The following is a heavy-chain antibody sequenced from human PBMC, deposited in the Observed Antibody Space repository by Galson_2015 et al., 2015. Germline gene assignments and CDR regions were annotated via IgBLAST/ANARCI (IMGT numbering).Heavy chain of an antibody. CDR3: AKEDLIGGFPDY. Sequence: SLRLSCAASGFTFRNYAMSWVRQAPGKGLEWVSANSGGGSTYYADSVKGRFTISRDNSKNTLYLQMNSLRADDTAIYYCAKEDLIGGFPDYWGQGTLVTVSS. CDR1: GFTFRNYA. V-gene: IGHV3-23*01. J-gene: IGHJ4*02. CDR2: NSGGGST. D-gene: IGHD2-15*01.